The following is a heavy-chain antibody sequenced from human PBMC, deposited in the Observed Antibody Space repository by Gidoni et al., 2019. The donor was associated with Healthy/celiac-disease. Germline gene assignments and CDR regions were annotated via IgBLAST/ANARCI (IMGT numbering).Heavy chain of an antibody. V-gene: IGHV3-30-3*01. CDR3: ARDRREGWYPFLFDY. D-gene: IGHD6-19*01. CDR1: GFTFSSYA. CDR2: ISYDGSNK. J-gene: IGHJ4*02. Sequence: QVQLVESGGGVVQTGRSLRLSCAASGFTFSSYAMHWVRQAPGKGLEWVAVISYDGSNKYYADSVKGRFTISRDNSKNTLYLQMNSLRAEDTAVYYCARDRREGWYPFLFDYWGQGTLVTVSS.